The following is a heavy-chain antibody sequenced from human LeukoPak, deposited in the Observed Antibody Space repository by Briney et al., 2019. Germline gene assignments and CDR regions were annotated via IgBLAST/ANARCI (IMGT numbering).Heavy chain of an antibody. CDR3: AKGRDGGY. CDR1: GFTFSIYA. V-gene: IGHV3-23*01. D-gene: IGHD3-10*01. CDR2: ISGSGGST. J-gene: IGHJ4*02. Sequence: PGESPRLSCAASGFTFSIYAMSWVRQAPGKGLEWVSGISGSGGSTYYADSVKGRFTISRDNAKNTLYMQMSSLRAEDTAVYYCAKGRDGGYWGQGTLVTVSS.